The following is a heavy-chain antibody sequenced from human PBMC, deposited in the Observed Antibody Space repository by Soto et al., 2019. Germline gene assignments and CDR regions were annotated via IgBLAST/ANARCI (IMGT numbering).Heavy chain of an antibody. V-gene: IGHV5-51*01. CDR2: IYPGDSDT. D-gene: IGHD2-21*02. J-gene: IGHJ5*02. CDR1: GYNFTNHW. Sequence: GESLKISCKTSGYNFTNHWIAWVRQMPGKGLEWMGSIYPGDSDTRYSPSFQGQVTISVDKSLSIAYLQWSSVKASDTAMYFCARPNSVTGWNWFDPWGQGTLVTVSS. CDR3: ARPNSVTGWNWFDP.